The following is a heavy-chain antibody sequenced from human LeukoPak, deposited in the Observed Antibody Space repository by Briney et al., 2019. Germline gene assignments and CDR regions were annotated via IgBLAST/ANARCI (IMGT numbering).Heavy chain of an antibody. Sequence: GASVKVSCKASGYTFTSYDINWVRQATGQGLEWMGWMNPNSGNTGYAQKFQGRVTMTRNTSISTAYMELSSLRSEDTAVYYCARVGRSFNWFDPWGQGTLVTVSS. CDR2: MNPNSGNT. D-gene: IGHD6-19*01. CDR3: ARVGRSFNWFDP. V-gene: IGHV1-8*01. CDR1: GYTFTSYD. J-gene: IGHJ5*02.